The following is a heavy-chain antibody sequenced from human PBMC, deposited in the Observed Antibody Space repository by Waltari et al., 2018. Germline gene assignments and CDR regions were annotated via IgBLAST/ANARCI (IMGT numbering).Heavy chain of an antibody. J-gene: IGHJ4*02. CDR2: ISWNSDNK. V-gene: IGHV3-9*01. D-gene: IGHD1-26*01. Sequence: EVQLVESGGGLVQPGRSLRLSCAVSGFNFDDYAMHWVRQAPGEGVGWVSGISWNSDNKGYAYSVKGRFTISRDNAKNSLYLQMNSLRPEDTALYYCAKGHSGSYGLKDWGQGTLVTVSS. CDR1: GFNFDDYA. CDR3: AKGHSGSYGLKD.